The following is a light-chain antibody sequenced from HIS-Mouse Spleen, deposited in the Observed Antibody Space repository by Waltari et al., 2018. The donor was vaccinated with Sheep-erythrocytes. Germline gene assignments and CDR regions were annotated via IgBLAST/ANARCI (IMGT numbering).Light chain of an antibody. J-gene: IGLJ3*02. Sequence: QSALTQPASVSGSPGQSITISCPGTSSDFWSYTLVSWYQQHPGKAPKLMIYEGSKRPSGVSNRFSGSKSGNTASLTISGLQAEDEADYYCCSYAGSSTPWVFGGGTKLTVL. CDR2: EGS. CDR3: CSYAGSSTPWV. V-gene: IGLV2-23*01. CDR1: SSDFWSYTL.